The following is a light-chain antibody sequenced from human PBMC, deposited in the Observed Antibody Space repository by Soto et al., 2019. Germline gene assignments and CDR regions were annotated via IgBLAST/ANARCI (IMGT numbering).Light chain of an antibody. CDR3: QQYGTSEII. CDR2: GAS. CDR1: QSVRNSL. J-gene: IGKJ5*01. V-gene: IGKV3-20*01. Sequence: EIVLTQSPGTLSLSPGERAPLSCRASQSVRNSLLAWYQQKPGQAPRLVIYGASSRATGIPDRFSGSGSGTDFTLTISRLETEDFAVFYCQQYGTSEIIFGQGTRLEIK.